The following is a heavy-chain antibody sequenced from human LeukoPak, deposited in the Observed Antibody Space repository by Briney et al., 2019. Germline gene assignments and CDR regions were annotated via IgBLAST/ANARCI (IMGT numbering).Heavy chain of an antibody. CDR2: IYYSGST. V-gene: IGHV4-31*03. Sequence: SETLSLTCTVSGGSISSGGYYWSWIRQHPGKGLEWIGYIYYSGSTYYNPSLKSRVTISVDTSKNQFSLKLSSVTAADTAVYYCARDGGGSGDPIDYWGQGTLVTDSS. D-gene: IGHD4-23*01. J-gene: IGHJ4*02. CDR3: ARDGGGSGDPIDY. CDR1: GGSISSGGYY.